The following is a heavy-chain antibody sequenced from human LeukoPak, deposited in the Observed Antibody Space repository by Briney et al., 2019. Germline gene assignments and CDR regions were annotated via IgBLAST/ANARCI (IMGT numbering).Heavy chain of an antibody. Sequence: PSETLSLTCAVYGGSFSGYYWSWIRQPPGKGLEWIGEINHSGSINYNPSLKSRVTISVDTSKNQFSLKLSSVTAADTAIYYCARLPLRNTNLGDFWGQGILVPVSS. CDR3: ARLPLRNTNLGDF. J-gene: IGHJ4*02. CDR2: INHSGSI. V-gene: IGHV4-34*01. D-gene: IGHD1-14*01. CDR1: GGSFSGYY.